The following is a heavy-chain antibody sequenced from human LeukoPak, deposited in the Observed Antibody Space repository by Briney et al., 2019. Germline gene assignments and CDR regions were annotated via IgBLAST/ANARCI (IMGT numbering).Heavy chain of an antibody. CDR2: IAPIFGTA. Sequence: SVKVSCKASGGTFSSFAIYWVRQAPGRGLEWMGGIAPIFGTANYAQKFQGRVTVTADESTSTAYMELSSLRSEDTAVHYCARDPGHSGSQNWGQGTLVTVSS. J-gene: IGHJ4*02. CDR3: ARDPGHSGSQN. D-gene: IGHD1-26*01. CDR1: GGTFSSFA. V-gene: IGHV1-69*13.